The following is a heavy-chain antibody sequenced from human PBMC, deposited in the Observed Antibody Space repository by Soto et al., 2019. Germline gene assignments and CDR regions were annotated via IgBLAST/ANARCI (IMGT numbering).Heavy chain of an antibody. CDR3: ARVVAGNYYFDY. CDR1: GGTFSSYT. V-gene: IGHV1-69*02. CDR2: IIPILGIA. Sequence: ASVKVSCKASGGTFSSYTISWVRQAPGQGLEWMGRIIPILGIANYAQKFQGRVTITADKSTSTAYMELSSLRSEDTAVYYCARVVAGNYYFDYWGQGTLVTVSS. D-gene: IGHD2-2*01. J-gene: IGHJ4*02.